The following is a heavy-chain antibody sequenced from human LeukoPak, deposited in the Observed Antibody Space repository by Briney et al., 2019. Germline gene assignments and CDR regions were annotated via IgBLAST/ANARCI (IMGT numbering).Heavy chain of an antibody. CDR3: AKDQSYSSTWHRGMDV. Sequence: GGSLRLSCAASGFTFSSYAMNWVRQAPGKGPEWVSGISAGGGSTYYADSVKGRFTISRDNSKNTLYLQMNSLRAEDTAVYYCAKDQSYSSTWHRGMDVWGQGTTVTVSS. CDR1: GFTFSSYA. CDR2: ISAGGGST. V-gene: IGHV3-23*01. D-gene: IGHD6-13*01. J-gene: IGHJ6*02.